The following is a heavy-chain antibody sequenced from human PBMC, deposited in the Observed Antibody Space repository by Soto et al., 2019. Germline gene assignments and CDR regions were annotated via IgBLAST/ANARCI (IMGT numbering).Heavy chain of an antibody. D-gene: IGHD2-2*01. Sequence: PGGSLRLSCEVSGLTYSTAWMHWVRQAPGKGLVWVSSINRDGSVTNYADSVKGRFTTSRDSAEKTLYLQINSLRADDTGVYYCARADIVVGHHMRIWGQGTKVTVSS. V-gene: IGHV3-74*01. CDR3: ARADIVVGHHMRI. CDR2: INRDGSVT. CDR1: GLTYSTAW. J-gene: IGHJ6*02.